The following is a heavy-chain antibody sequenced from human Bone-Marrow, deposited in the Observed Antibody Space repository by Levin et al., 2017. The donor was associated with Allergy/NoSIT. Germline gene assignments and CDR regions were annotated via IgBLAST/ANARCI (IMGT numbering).Heavy chain of an antibody. CDR1: GFTYSDYL. CDR3: VRDRDRYDS. CDR2: ITGDGSET. D-gene: IGHD3-9*01. V-gene: IGHV3-74*01. Sequence: GGSLRLSCAASGFTYSDYLMHWVRQVPGKGLVWVARITGDGSETHYADSVNGRFTISRDNAKNTLYLKMNSLRVEDTAMYYCVRDRDRYDSWGQGTLVTVSS. J-gene: IGHJ4*02.